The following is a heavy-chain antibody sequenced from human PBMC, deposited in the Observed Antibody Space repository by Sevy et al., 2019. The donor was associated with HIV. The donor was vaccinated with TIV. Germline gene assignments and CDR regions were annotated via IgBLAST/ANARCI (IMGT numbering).Heavy chain of an antibody. D-gene: IGHD3-22*01. CDR1: GYIFTNYW. J-gene: IGHJ4*02. CDR3: AGRNYYDRSGLFDY. CDR2: IFPTDFDT. V-gene: IGHV5-51*01. Sequence: GESLKISCKGSGYIFTNYWIGWVRQMPGKGLEWMGIIFPTDFDTRYSPSFQGQITVSVDNSISTAYLQWSGLKASDTAMYYCAGRNYYDRSGLFDYWGQGTLVTVSS.